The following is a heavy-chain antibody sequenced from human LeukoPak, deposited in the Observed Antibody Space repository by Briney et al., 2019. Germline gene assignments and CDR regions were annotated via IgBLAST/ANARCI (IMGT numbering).Heavy chain of an antibody. CDR3: ARSPIPGIAAAGRGAHFDY. V-gene: IGHV3-30*02. D-gene: IGHD6-13*01. J-gene: IGHJ4*02. CDR1: GFTFSSYG. Sequence: GGSLRLSCAASGFTFSSYGMHWVRQAPGKGLEWVAFIRYDGSNKYYADSVKGRFTISRDNSKNTLYLQMNSLRAEDTAVYYCARSPIPGIAAAGRGAHFDYWGQGTLVTVSS. CDR2: IRYDGSNK.